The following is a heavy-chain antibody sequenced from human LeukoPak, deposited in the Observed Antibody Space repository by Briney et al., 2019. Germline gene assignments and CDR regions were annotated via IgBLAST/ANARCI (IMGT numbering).Heavy chain of an antibody. Sequence: SETLSLTCALSGGSISTYFWSWIRQPPGKGLEWIAYIYHNGNANYNPSLKSRVTISVDTSKNQFSLKLSSVTAADTAVYYCARADYDFWSGYPAPFDYWGQGTLVTVSS. CDR2: IYHNGNA. D-gene: IGHD3-3*01. CDR1: GGSISTYF. V-gene: IGHV4-59*01. CDR3: ARADYDFWSGYPAPFDY. J-gene: IGHJ4*02.